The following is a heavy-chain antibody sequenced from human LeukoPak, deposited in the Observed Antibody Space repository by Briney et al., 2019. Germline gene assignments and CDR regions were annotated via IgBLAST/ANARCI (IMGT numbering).Heavy chain of an antibody. Sequence: ASVKVSCKASGGTFSSYAISWVRQAPGQGLEWMGGIIPIFGTANYAQKFQGRVTITADESTSTACMELSSLRSEDTAVYYCARDSGDTAIRLPNYWGQGTLVTVSS. V-gene: IGHV1-69*13. CDR2: IIPIFGTA. CDR3: ARDSGDTAIRLPNY. D-gene: IGHD5-18*01. J-gene: IGHJ4*02. CDR1: GGTFSSYA.